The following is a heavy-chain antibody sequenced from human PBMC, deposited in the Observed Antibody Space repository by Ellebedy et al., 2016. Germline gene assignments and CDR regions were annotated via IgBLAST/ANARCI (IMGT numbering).Heavy chain of an antibody. Sequence: SVKVSXXTSGDIFSSYAISWVRKAPGQGLEWMGGLIPISRTPNYSQKFQGRVTITADESTSTAYMELSTLRSEDTAIYYCARAKTYCGGDCYSSDYWGQGTLVTVSS. CDR3: ARAKTYCGGDCYSSDY. D-gene: IGHD2-21*02. J-gene: IGHJ4*02. V-gene: IGHV1-69*13. CDR1: GDIFSSYA. CDR2: LIPISRTP.